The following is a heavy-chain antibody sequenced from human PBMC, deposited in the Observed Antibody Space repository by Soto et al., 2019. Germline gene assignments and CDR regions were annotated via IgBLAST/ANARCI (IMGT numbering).Heavy chain of an antibody. Sequence: SESLSLTCAVYGGSFSGYYWSWIRQPPGKGLEWIGEINHSGSTNYNPSLKSRVTISVDTSKNQFSLKLSSVTAADTAVYYCARDVLYLDYSGSFDYWGQGTLVTVSS. CDR1: GGSFSGYY. CDR3: ARDVLYLDYSGSFDY. V-gene: IGHV4-34*01. D-gene: IGHD3-3*01. J-gene: IGHJ4*02. CDR2: INHSGST.